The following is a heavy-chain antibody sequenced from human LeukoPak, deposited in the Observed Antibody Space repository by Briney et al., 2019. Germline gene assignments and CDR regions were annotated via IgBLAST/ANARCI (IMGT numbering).Heavy chain of an antibody. CDR1: DYTFTTYD. J-gene: IGHJ4*02. Sequence: GAAVKVSCKASDYTFTTYDITWVRQAPGQGLEWMGCITTYTGNTNYAEKLQGRVTMTTDTSTSTAYMELRSLKSDDTAVYYCARGSVFDYWGQGTLVTVSS. V-gene: IGHV1-18*01. CDR3: ARGSVFDY. CDR2: ITTYTGNT.